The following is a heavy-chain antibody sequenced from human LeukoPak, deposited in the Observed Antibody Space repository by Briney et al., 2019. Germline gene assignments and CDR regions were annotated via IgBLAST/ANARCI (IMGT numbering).Heavy chain of an antibody. Sequence: SETLSLTCTVSGGSITTYYCSWIRHPPGRGLGWIGYIYYSVSTNYNRSLTRRVAISVDTSKTKFCLKLSSVTAVDTGVYYCERRMDDAFDIWGQGTMVTVSS. CDR2: IYYSVST. CDR3: ERRMDDAFDI. CDR1: GGSITTYY. V-gene: IGHV4-59*01. J-gene: IGHJ3*02. D-gene: IGHD2-8*01.